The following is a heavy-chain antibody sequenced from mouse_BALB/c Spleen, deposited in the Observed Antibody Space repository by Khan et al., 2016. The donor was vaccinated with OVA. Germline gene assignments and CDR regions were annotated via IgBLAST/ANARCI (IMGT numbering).Heavy chain of an antibody. Sequence: QVQLKESGTELARPGASVKMSCKASGYTFTSYTMHWVKQRPGQGLEWIGYINPTSTYTNYTQKFKDKATLTADKSSITAYMQLSSLTSEDSAVYYCAREGAYYRSDGWFAYWGQGTLVTVSA. V-gene: IGHV1-4*01. D-gene: IGHD2-14*01. CDR2: INPTSTYT. CDR1: GYTFTSYT. J-gene: IGHJ3*01. CDR3: AREGAYYRSDGWFAY.